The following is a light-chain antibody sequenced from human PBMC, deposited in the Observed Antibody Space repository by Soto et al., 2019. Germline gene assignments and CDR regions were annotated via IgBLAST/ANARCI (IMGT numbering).Light chain of an antibody. V-gene: IGKV3-20*01. J-gene: IGKJ1*01. CDR2: GAS. CDR1: QSVYSDY. CDR3: QQYGNSPRT. Sequence: EIVLAQSPGTLSLSPGERATLSCRASQSVYSDYLAWYQQKPGQAPRLLIYGASSRPTGIPDRFSGSGSGTDFILTINRLEPDDFAVYYCQQYGNSPRTFGQGTKVDIK.